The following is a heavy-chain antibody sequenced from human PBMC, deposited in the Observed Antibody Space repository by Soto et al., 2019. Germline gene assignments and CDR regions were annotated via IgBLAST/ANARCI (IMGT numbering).Heavy chain of an antibody. J-gene: IGHJ4*01. Sequence: PGGSLRLSCAASGFTFSSYGMHWVRQAPGKGLEWVAVISYDGSNKYYADSVKGRFTISRDNSKNTLYLQMNSLRAEDTAVYYCAKDSEDIVDVVAAWYFAYWSQGTPVTVSS. D-gene: IGHD2-15*01. CDR2: ISYDGSNK. V-gene: IGHV3-30*18. CDR3: AKDSEDIVDVVAAWYFAY. CDR1: GFTFSSYG.